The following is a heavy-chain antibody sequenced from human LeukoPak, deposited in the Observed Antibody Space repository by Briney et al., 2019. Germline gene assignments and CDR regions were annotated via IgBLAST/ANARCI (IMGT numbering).Heavy chain of an antibody. CDR1: GFTVSSNY. J-gene: IGHJ4*02. D-gene: IGHD5-24*01. CDR3: ARWLQSLAYFDH. CDR2: IYSGGST. Sequence: PGGSLRFSCAASGFTVSSNYMSWVRQAPGKGLEWVSVIYSGGSTNFADSVKGRFTISRDNSKNTLYLQMNSLRAEDTAVYYCARWLQSLAYFDHWGQGTPVTVSS. V-gene: IGHV3-53*01.